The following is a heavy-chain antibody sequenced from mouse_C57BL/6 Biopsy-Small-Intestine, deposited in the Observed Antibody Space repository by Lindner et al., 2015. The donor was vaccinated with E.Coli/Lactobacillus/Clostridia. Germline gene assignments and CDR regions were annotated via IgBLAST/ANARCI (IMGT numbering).Heavy chain of an antibody. D-gene: IGHD2-4*01. CDR1: GFNIKDDY. V-gene: IGHV14-1*01. J-gene: IGHJ3*01. CDR2: IDPANGNT. Sequence: VQLQESGAELVRPGASVKLSCTASGFNIKDDYIHWVKQRPEQGLEWIGRIDPANGNTKYAPKFQDKATMTADTSSNTAYLQLSSLTSKDTAVYYCIREGYDYPFTYWGQGTLVTVSA. CDR3: IREGYDYPFTY.